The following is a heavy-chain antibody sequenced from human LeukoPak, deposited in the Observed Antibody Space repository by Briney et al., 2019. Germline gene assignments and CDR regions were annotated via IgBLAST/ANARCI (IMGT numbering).Heavy chain of an antibody. J-gene: IGHJ4*02. V-gene: IGHV2-70*04. CDR1: GFSFTTSAMR. CDR3: ARIAVADYYFDY. CDR2: IDWDDDK. Sequence: SGPTLVNPTQTLTLTCTFSGFSFTTSAMRVSWIRQPPGKALEWLARIDWDDDKFYSTSLKTRLTISKDTSKDQVVLTMTNMDPMDTATYYCARIAVADYYFDYWGQGTLVTVSS. D-gene: IGHD6-19*01.